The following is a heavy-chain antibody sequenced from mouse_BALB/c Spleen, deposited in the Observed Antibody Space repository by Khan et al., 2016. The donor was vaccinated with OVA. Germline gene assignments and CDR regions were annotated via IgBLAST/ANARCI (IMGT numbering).Heavy chain of an antibody. CDR1: GYIFTNYG. J-gene: IGHJ1*01. CDR3: ASGGYWYFDV. D-gene: IGHD1-1*02. Sequence: QIQLVQSGPELKKPGETVKISCKASGYIFTNYGMNWVKQAPGKGLKWMGWINTYTGEPTYADDFKGRFAFSLATSPSTAYLQINNLKNDDTASYFCASGGYWYFDVWGAGTTVTVSS. CDR2: INTYTGEP. V-gene: IGHV9-3-1*01.